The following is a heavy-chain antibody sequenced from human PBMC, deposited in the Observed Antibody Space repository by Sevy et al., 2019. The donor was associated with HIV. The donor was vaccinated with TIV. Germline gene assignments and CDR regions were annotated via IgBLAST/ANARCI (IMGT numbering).Heavy chain of an antibody. J-gene: IGHJ6*03. CDR3: ARLGCSSTSCYQYYYYYYMDV. D-gene: IGHD2-2*01. CDR2: IYPGVSDT. CDR1: GYSFTSYW. Sequence: GESLKISCKGSGYSFTSYWIGWVRQMPGKGLEWMGIIYPGVSDTRYSPSFQGQVTISADKSISTAYLQWSSLKASDTAMYYCARLGCSSTSCYQYYYYYYMDVWGKGTTVTVSS. V-gene: IGHV5-51*01.